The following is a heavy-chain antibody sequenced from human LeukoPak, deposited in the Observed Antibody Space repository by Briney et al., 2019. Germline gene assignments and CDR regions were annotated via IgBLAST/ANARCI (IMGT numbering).Heavy chain of an antibody. D-gene: IGHD3-10*01. CDR2: INPNGGDT. J-gene: IGHJ4*02. CDR3: AREYYHASGNYYNRIDY. Sequence: ASVKVSCKASGYTFTGYYIHWVRQAPGQGLEWMGWINPNGGDTNYAQKFQGRVTMTRDTSISTAYMALSRMKYDDTAVYYCAREYYHASGNYYNRIDYWGQGTLVTVSS. V-gene: IGHV1-2*02. CDR1: GYTFTGYY.